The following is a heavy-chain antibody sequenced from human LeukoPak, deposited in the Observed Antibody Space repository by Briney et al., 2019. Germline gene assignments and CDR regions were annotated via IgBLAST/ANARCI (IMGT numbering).Heavy chain of an antibody. D-gene: IGHD2-15*01. J-gene: IGHJ3*02. CDR1: GFTFRSYA. V-gene: IGHV3-21*01. Sequence: RGSLRLSCAASGFTFRSYAMNWVRQAPGKGLEWVSSISSSSYIYYADSVKGRFTISRDNAKNSLYLQMNSLRAEDTAVYYCAKDGGSDPDSFDIWGQGTMVTVSS. CDR3: AKDGGSDPDSFDI. CDR2: ISSSSYI.